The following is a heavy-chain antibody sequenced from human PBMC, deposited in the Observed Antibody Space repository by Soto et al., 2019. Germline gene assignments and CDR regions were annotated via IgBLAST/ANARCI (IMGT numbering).Heavy chain of an antibody. V-gene: IGHV3-73*01. J-gene: IGHJ6*03. CDR3: TRHHLQDTLYYYYMDV. CDR2: IRSKANSYAT. Sequence: EVQLVESGGGLVQPGGSLKLSCAASGFTFSGSAMHWVRQASGKGLEWVGRIRSKANSYATAYAASVKGRFTISRDDSKNTAYLQMNSLKTEDTAVYYCTRHHLQDTLYYYYMDVWGKGTTVTVSS. CDR1: GFTFSGSA. D-gene: IGHD2-15*01.